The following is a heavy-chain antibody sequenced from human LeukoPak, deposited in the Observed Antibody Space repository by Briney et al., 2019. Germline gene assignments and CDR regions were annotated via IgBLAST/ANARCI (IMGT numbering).Heavy chain of an antibody. CDR2: ISYDGSNK. CDR1: GFTFSSYA. CDR3: AKDLNIYCSGGSCYPFDY. V-gene: IGHV3-30*04. Sequence: PGGSLRLSCAASGFTFSSYAMHWVRQAPGKGLEWVAVISYDGSNKYYADSVKGRFTISRDNSKNTLYLQMNSLRAEDTAVYYCAKDLNIYCSGGSCYPFDYWGQGTLVTVSS. J-gene: IGHJ4*02. D-gene: IGHD2-15*01.